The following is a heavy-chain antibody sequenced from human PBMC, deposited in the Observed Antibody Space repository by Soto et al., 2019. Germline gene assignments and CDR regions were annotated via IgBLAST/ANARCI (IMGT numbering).Heavy chain of an antibody. D-gene: IGHD4-17*01. J-gene: IGHJ4*02. CDR3: ARANGDYYSDY. CDR1: GYTFTSYG. CDR2: ISTYKGDT. V-gene: IGHV1-18*01. Sequence: QVQLVQSGAEVKKPGASVKVSCNASGYTFTSYGITWVRQAPGQGLEWMGWISTYKGDTHHAQKVQGRVTLTTDTSTITAYMALRRLRSADTAVYYCARANGDYYSDYWGQGTLVTVSP.